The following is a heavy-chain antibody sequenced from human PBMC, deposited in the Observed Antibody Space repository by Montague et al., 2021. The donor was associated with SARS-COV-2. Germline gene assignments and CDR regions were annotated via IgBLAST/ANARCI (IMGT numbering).Heavy chain of an antibody. CDR1: GGSTSSSSYY. D-gene: IGHD6-13*01. J-gene: IGHJ4*02. Sequence: SETLSLTCTVSGGSTSSSSYYWGWIRQPPGKGLEWIGSIYYSGSTYYNPSLKSRVTISVDTSKNQFSLKLSSVTAADTAVYYCARRYSSSWTGDQYYFDCWGQGTLVTVSS. V-gene: IGHV4-39*07. CDR2: IYYSGST. CDR3: ARRYSSSWTGDQYYFDC.